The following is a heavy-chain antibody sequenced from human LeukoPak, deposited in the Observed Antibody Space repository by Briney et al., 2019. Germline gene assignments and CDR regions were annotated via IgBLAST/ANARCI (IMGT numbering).Heavy chain of an antibody. V-gene: IGHV3-23*01. Sequence: GGSLRLSCAASGFTFSSYAMSWVRQAPGKGLEWVSAISGSGGSTYYADSVKGRFTISRDNSKNTLYLQMNSLRAEDTAVYYCAKEGDSSGYYLGGYFDYWGQGTLVTVSS. D-gene: IGHD3-22*01. CDR3: AKEGDSSGYYLGGYFDY. CDR2: ISGSGGST. CDR1: GFTFSSYA. J-gene: IGHJ4*02.